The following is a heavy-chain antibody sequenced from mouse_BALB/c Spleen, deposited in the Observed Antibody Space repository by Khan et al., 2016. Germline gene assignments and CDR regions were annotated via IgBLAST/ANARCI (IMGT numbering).Heavy chain of an antibody. CDR2: INTETGEP. J-gene: IGHJ1*01. V-gene: IGHV9-2-1*01. CDR1: GYTFTDYS. CDR3: ARRGRYDWYFDV. Sequence: QIQLVQSGPELKKPGATVKISCKASGYTFTDYSMHWVKQAPGKGLKWMGWINTETGEPTYADDFKGRFAFSLETSASTAYLQINNLKNEDTATYFCARRGRYDWYFDVWGAGSTVTVSS. D-gene: IGHD2-14*01.